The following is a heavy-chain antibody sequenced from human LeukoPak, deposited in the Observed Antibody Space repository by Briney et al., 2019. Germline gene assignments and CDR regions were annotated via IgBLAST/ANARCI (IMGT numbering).Heavy chain of an antibody. CDR2: ISYDGYNS. V-gene: IGHV3-30*01. Sequence: PGGSLRLSCAPSEFTFSSFAMHWVRQAPGKGLEWVAVISYDGYNSYYAESVKGRFTISRDNSKSTLTLQMNSLRAEDTAVYYCARGPWTKDYGASFAYWGQGTLVTVSS. CDR1: EFTFSSFA. CDR3: ARGPWTKDYGASFAY. J-gene: IGHJ4*02. D-gene: IGHD4/OR15-4a*01.